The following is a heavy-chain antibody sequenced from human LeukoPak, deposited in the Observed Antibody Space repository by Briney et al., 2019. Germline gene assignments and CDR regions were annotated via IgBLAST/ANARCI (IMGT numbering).Heavy chain of an antibody. CDR1: GGTFSSHA. CDR3: AREYSSSWYSPYYFDY. Sequence: SVKVSCKASGGTFSSHAISWVRQAPGQGLEWMGGIIPIFGTANYAQKFQGRVTITTDESTSTAYMELSSLRSEDTAVYYCAREYSSSWYSPYYFDYWGQGTLVTVSS. V-gene: IGHV1-69*05. CDR2: IIPIFGTA. J-gene: IGHJ4*02. D-gene: IGHD6-13*01.